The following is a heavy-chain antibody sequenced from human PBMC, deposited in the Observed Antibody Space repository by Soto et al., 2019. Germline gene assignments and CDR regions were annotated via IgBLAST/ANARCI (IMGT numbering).Heavy chain of an antibody. CDR2: IYPGDSDT. CDR3: ARRPENNYYFYGMDV. V-gene: IGHV5-51*01. CDR1: GYSFTSYW. Sequence: SGESLKISCKGPGYSFTSYWIGWVRQMPGKGLEWMGIIYPGDSDTRYSPSFQGQVTISADKSISTAYLQWSSLKASDTAMYYCARRPENNYYFYGMDVWGQGTTVTVSS. J-gene: IGHJ6*02.